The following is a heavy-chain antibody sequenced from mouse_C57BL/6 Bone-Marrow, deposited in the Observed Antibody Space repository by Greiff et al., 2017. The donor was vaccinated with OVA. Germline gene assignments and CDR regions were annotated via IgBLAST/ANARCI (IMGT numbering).Heavy chain of an antibody. V-gene: IGHV1-52*01. CDR2: IDPSDSET. J-gene: IGHJ2*01. D-gene: IGHD2-1*01. CDR1: GYTFTSYW. CDR3: AREGIYYGKTPFDY. Sequence: QVQLQQPGAELVRPGSSVKLSCKASGYTFTSYWMHWVKQRPIQGLEWIGNIDPSDSETHYNQKFKDKATLTVDKSSSTAYMQLSSLTSEDSAVYYCAREGIYYGKTPFDYWGQGTTLTVSS.